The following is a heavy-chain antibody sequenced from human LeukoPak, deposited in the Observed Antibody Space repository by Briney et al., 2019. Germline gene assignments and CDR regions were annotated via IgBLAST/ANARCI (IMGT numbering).Heavy chain of an antibody. J-gene: IGHJ4*02. CDR3: RATCYYGDYDEYYFDY. CDR1: GFTFSDYY. D-gene: IGHD4-17*01. CDR2: ISSSGSTI. V-gene: IGHV3-11*01. Sequence: PEGSLRLSCAASGFTFSDYYMSWIRQAPGKGLEWVSYISSSGSTIYYADSVKGRFTISRDNAKNSLYLQMNSLRAEDMALYYCRATCYYGDYDEYYFDYWGQGTLVTVSS.